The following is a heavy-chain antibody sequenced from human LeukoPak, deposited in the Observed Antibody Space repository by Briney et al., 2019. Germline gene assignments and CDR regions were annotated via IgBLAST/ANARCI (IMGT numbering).Heavy chain of an antibody. J-gene: IGHJ4*02. CDR2: ISGSGGST. D-gene: IGHD3-22*01. CDR1: GFTFSSCA. V-gene: IGHV3-23*01. Sequence: GGSLRLSCAASGFTFSSCAMSWVRQAPGKGLEWVSAISGSGGSTYYADSVKGRFTISRDNSKNTLYLQMNSLRAEDTAVYYCAKDPEAMIVVVISRYYFDYWGQGTLVTVSS. CDR3: AKDPEAMIVVVISRYYFDY.